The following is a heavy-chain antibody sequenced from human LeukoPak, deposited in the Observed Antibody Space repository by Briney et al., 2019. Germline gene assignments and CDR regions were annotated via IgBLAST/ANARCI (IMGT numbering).Heavy chain of an antibody. CDR1: GFTFSSYA. CDR3: AKADTYYYDSSGPLADY. V-gene: IGHV3-23*01. Sequence: QPGGSLRLSCAASGFTFSSYAMSWVRQAPGKGLEWVSAISGSGGSTYYADSVKGLFTISRDNSKNTLYLQMNSLGAEDTAVYYCAKADTYYYDSSGPLADYWGQGTLVTVSS. J-gene: IGHJ4*02. CDR2: ISGSGGST. D-gene: IGHD3-22*01.